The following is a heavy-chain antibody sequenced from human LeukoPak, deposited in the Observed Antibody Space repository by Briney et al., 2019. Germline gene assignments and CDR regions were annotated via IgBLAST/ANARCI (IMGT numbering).Heavy chain of an antibody. Sequence: GGSLRLSCGASGFTFSNYWMHWVRHAPGKGLVWVSRINNDGSSTNYADSVQGRFTISRDNAKNTLYLQMNSLRAEDTAVYYCAGLYSGYVAYGDPYYFDYWGQGTLVTVSS. J-gene: IGHJ4*02. CDR3: AGLYSGYVAYGDPYYFDY. CDR1: GFTFSNYW. V-gene: IGHV3-74*01. D-gene: IGHD5-12*01. CDR2: INNDGSST.